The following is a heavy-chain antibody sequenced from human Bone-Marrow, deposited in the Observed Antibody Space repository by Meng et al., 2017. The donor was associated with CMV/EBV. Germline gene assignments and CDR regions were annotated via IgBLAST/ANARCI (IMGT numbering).Heavy chain of an antibody. D-gene: IGHD2-2*01. CDR3: ARDPVVPAALDY. V-gene: IGHV1-2*02. CDR2: INPNSGDT. J-gene: IGHJ4*02. CDR1: GYTFTSYG. Sequence: ASVKVSCKASGYTFTSYGISWVRQAPGQGLEWMGWINPNSGDTNYAQKFRGRVTMTRHTSISTAYMELSRLRSDDTAVYYCARDPVVPAALDYWGQGTLVTGFS.